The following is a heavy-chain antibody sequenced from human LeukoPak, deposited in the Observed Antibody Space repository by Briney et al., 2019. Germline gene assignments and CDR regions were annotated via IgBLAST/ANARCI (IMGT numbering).Heavy chain of an antibody. D-gene: IGHD3-16*01. CDR2: IIPLLGIT. V-gene: IGHV1-69*04. Sequence: SVKVSCKASGGTFSSYAFNWVRQAPGQGLEWVGRIIPLLGITNHAQKLQGRVTVTADTTTSTAYMELSSLIPDDTAVYYCARARSRITFGGVRHAFDIWGQGTLVIVSS. J-gene: IGHJ3*02. CDR1: GGTFSSYA. CDR3: ARARSRITFGGVRHAFDI.